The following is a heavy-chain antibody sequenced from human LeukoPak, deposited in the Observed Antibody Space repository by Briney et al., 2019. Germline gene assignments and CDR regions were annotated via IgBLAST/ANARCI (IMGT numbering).Heavy chain of an antibody. V-gene: IGHV4-30-2*01. Sequence: TSETLSLTCTVSGGSISSGGYSWSWIRQPPGKGLEWIGYIYHSGSTYYNPSLKSRVTISVDRSKNQFSLKLSSVTAADTAVYYCARSHVWGSYLYFGSFDPWGQGTLVTVSS. D-gene: IGHD3-16*01. CDR3: ARSHVWGSYLYFGSFDP. J-gene: IGHJ5*02. CDR1: GGSISSGGYS. CDR2: IYHSGST.